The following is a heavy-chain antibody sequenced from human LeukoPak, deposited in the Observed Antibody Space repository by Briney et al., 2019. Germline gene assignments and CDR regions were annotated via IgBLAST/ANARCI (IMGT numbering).Heavy chain of an antibody. CDR3: ARRSFAHVAGTPFDY. D-gene: IGHD6-19*01. J-gene: IGHJ4*02. CDR2: ISAYNGNT. V-gene: IGHV1-18*01. CDR1: GYTFTSYG. Sequence: ASVKVSCKASGYTFTSYGISWVRQAPGQGLEWMGWISAYNGNTNYAQKLQGRVTMTTDTSTSTAYMELRSLRSDDTAVYYCARRSFAHVAGTPFDYWGQGTLVTVSS.